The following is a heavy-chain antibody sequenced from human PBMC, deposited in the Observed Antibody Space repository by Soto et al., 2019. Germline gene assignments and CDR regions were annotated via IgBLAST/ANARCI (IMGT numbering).Heavy chain of an antibody. CDR3: AKEDSSGWTIDY. D-gene: IGHD6-19*01. Sequence: GGSLRLSCAASGFTFSSYGMHWVRQAPGKGLEWVAVISYDGSNKYYADSVKGRFTISRDNSKNTLYLQMNSLRAEDTAVYYCAKEDSSGWTIDYWGQGTRVTVSS. CDR2: ISYDGSNK. J-gene: IGHJ4*02. V-gene: IGHV3-30*18. CDR1: GFTFSSYG.